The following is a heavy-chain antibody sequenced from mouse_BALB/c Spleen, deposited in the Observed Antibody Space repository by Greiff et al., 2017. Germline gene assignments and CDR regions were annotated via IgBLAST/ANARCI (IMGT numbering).Heavy chain of an antibody. Sequence: EVQGVESGGGLVKPGGSLKLSCAASGFTFSDYYMYWVRQTPEKRLEWVATISDGGSYTYYPDSVKGRFTISRDNAKNNLYLQMSSLKSEDTAMYYCARGGKNYYGSSHWYFDVWGAGTTVTVSS. CDR1: GFTFSDYY. J-gene: IGHJ1*01. V-gene: IGHV5-4*02. CDR2: ISDGGSYT. CDR3: ARGGKNYYGSSHWYFDV. D-gene: IGHD1-1*01.